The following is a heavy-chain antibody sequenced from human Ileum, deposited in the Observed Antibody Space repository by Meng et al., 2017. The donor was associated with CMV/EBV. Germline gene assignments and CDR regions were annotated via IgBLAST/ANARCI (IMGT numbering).Heavy chain of an antibody. V-gene: IGHV3-7*01. Sequence: GESLKISCAASGFTFSSYWMSWVRQAPGKGLEWVANIKQDGSEKYYVDSVKGRFTISRDNAKNSLYLQMNSLRAEDTAAYYCARDLVTYGMDVWGQGTTVTVSS. CDR3: ARDLVTYGMDV. CDR2: IKQDGSEK. CDR1: GFTFSSYW. J-gene: IGHJ6*02. D-gene: IGHD2/OR15-2a*01.